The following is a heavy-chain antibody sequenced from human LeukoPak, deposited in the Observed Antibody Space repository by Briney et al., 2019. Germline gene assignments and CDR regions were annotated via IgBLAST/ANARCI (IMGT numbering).Heavy chain of an antibody. V-gene: IGHV1-46*01. J-gene: IGHJ4*02. CDR2: INPTGGST. D-gene: IGHD6-6*01. CDR3: ARIAARRFDY. Sequence: GASVKVSCKASGYTFTSYGISWVRQAPGQGLEWMGIINPTGGSTTYAQKFQGRVTMTRDTSTSTVYMELSSLRSDDTAVYYCARIAARRFDYWGQGTLVTVSS. CDR1: GYTFTSYG.